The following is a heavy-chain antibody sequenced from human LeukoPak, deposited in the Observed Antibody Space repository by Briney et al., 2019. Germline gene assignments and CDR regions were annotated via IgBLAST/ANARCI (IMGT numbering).Heavy chain of an antibody. J-gene: IGHJ6*02. CDR1: GGSISSYY. CDR2: IYYSGST. CDR3: ARHRAAAPYYYYGMDV. V-gene: IGHV4-59*08. Sequence: PETLSLTCTVSGGSISSYYWSWIRQPPGKGLEWIGYIYYSGSTNYNPSLKSRVTISVDTSKNQFSLKLSSVTAADTAVYYCARHRAAAPYYYYGMDVWGQGTTVTVSS. D-gene: IGHD6-13*01.